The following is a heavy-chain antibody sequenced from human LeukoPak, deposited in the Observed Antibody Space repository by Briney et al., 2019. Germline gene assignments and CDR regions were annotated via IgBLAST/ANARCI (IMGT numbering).Heavy chain of an antibody. CDR3: ATQDRGYYYYGMDV. J-gene: IGHJ6*02. CDR2: FDPEDCET. CDR1: GYTLTELS. V-gene: IGHV1-24*01. Sequence: GASVKVSCKVSGYTLTELSMHWVRQAPGKGLEWMGGFDPEDCETIYAQNFQGRVTMTEDTSTDTAYMELSSLRSEDTAVYYCATQDRGYYYYGMDVWGQGTTVTVSS. D-gene: IGHD3-10*01.